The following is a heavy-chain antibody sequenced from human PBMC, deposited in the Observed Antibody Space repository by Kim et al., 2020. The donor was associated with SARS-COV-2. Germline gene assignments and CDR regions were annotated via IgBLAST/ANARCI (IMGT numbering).Heavy chain of an antibody. Sequence: GGSLRLSCAASGFTFSDYYMSWIRQAPGKGLEWVSYISSSGSTIYYADSVKGRFTISRDNAKNSLYLQMNSLRAEDTAVYYCARVEGSGSYYNSKDLDYWGQGTLVTVSS. D-gene: IGHD3-10*01. V-gene: IGHV3-11*04. CDR2: ISSSGSTI. J-gene: IGHJ4*02. CDR3: ARVEGSGSYYNSKDLDY. CDR1: GFTFSDYY.